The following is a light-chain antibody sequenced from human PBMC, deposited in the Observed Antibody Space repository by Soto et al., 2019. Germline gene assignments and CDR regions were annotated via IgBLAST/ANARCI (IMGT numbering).Light chain of an antibody. J-gene: IGLJ2*01. CDR2: DVS. V-gene: IGLV2-14*03. Sequence: QSALTQPASVSGSPGQSITISCTGTISDVGGYNYVSWYQHHPGKDPKLMIYDVSYRPSGVSNRFSGSKSGDTASLTISGLQAEDEADYYCHSYSSTSTRFVFGGGTKLTVL. CDR1: ISDVGGYNY. CDR3: HSYSSTSTRFV.